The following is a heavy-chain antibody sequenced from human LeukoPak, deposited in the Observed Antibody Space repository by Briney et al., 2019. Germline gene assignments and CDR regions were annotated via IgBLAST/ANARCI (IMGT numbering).Heavy chain of an antibody. CDR2: TSFEGTNK. D-gene: IGHD5-18*01. J-gene: IGHJ6*02. V-gene: IGHV3-30-3*01. Sequence: GGSLRLSCAASGFTFSTYTMHWVRQAPGKGLEWVAVTSFEGTNKYYADSVKGRFTISRDNSKNTLYLQMNSLRAEDTAVYYCARYTAMGYYYGMDVWGQGTTVTVSS. CDR1: GFTFSTYT. CDR3: ARYTAMGYYYGMDV.